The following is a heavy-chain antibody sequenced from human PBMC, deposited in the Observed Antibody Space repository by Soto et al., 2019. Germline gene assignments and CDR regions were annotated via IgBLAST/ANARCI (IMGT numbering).Heavy chain of an antibody. V-gene: IGHV3-30-3*01. CDR3: ASTYYDIWTTYRSAFDI. CDR2: ISYDGSNK. J-gene: IGHJ3*02. D-gene: IGHD3-9*01. Sequence: QVQLVESGGGVVQPGRSLTLSCAASGFIFNNYAMHWVRQAPGKGLEWVTVISYDGSNKYYADSVKGRFTISRDNSRNTLYLQINSLRAEDTAVYYCASTYYDIWTTYRSAFDIWGQGTMVTVSS. CDR1: GFIFNNYA.